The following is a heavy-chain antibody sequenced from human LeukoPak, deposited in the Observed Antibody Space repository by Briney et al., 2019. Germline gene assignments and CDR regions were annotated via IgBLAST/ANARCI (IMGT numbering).Heavy chain of an antibody. CDR1: GGSISSGSYY. CDR3: AREVTFNYYYYGMDV. V-gene: IGHV4-61*02. J-gene: IGHJ6*02. Sequence: SQTLSLTCTVSGGSISSGSYYWSWIRQPAGKGLEWIGRIYTSGSTNYNPSLKSRVTISVDTSKNQFSLKLSSVTAADTAVYYCAREVTFNYYYYGMDVWGQGTTVTVSS. CDR2: IYTSGST.